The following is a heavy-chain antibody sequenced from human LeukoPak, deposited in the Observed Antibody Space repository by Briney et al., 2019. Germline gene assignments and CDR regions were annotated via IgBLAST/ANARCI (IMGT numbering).Heavy chain of an antibody. CDR2: IYYSGSP. Sequence: SETLSLTCTVSGGSISSYYWSWIRQPPGEGLEWIGYIYYSGSPNYNPSLKSRVTISVDTSKNQFSLKLSSVTAADTAAYYCARGGSSGWLDFDYWGQGTLVTVSS. CDR3: ARGGSSGWLDFDY. V-gene: IGHV4-59*01. CDR1: GGSISSYY. D-gene: IGHD6-19*01. J-gene: IGHJ4*02.